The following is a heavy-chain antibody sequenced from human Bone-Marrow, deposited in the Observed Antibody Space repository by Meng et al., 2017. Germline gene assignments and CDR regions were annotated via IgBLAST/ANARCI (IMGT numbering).Heavy chain of an antibody. D-gene: IGHD5-18*01. CDR2: ISSSGSTI. J-gene: IGHJ4*02. V-gene: IGHV3-48*03. CDR1: GFTFSSYE. CDR3: ARESDMDTAMVRGVFDY. Sequence: GESLKISCAASGFTFSSYEMNWVRQAPGKGLEWVSYISSSGSTIYYADSVKGRFTISRDNAKNSLYLQMNSLRAEDTAVYYCARESDMDTAMVRGVFDYCGQGTLATVSS.